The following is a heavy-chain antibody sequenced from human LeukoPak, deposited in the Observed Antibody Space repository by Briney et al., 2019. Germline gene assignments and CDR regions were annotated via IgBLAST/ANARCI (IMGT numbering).Heavy chain of an antibody. D-gene: IGHD3-22*01. CDR2: IKSRADGGTP. CDR3: ATQGLLDAFDI. CDR1: GFTFSDAW. V-gene: IGHV3-15*01. Sequence: PGGSLRLSCAASGFTFSDAWMIWVRQAPGKGLEWVGRIKSRADGGTPDYAAPVTGRFTISRDDSNGTLLLQMNSLTTEDTAVYYCATQGLLDAFDIWGQGTMVIVSS. J-gene: IGHJ3*02.